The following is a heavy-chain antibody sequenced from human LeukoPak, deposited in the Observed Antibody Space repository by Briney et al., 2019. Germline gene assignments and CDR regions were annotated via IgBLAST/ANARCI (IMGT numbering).Heavy chain of an antibody. CDR2: IYYSGST. V-gene: IGHV4-59*13. Sequence: SETLSLTCTVSGGPISSYCWSWIRQPPGKALEWIGYIYYSGSTNYNPSLKSRVTISADTSKNQLSLRLSSVTAADTAVYYCARNELSMFDYWGQGTLVTVSS. D-gene: IGHD1-26*01. CDR1: GGPISSYC. J-gene: IGHJ4*02. CDR3: ARNELSMFDY.